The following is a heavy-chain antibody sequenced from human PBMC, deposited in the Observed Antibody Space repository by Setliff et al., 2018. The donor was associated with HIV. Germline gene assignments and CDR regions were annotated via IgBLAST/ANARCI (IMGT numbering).Heavy chain of an antibody. CDR3: ARTDYGGNSGGNYFDY. J-gene: IGHJ4*02. Sequence: AASVKVSCKASGYTFTTYDITWVRQAPGQGLEWLGWISPYNGHTNFAQKFQGRVTMTTDTATSTAYMEVRNLRSDDTAVYYCARTDYGGNSGGNYFDYWGQGSLVTVSS. CDR1: GYTFTTYD. CDR2: ISPYNGHT. V-gene: IGHV1-18*01. D-gene: IGHD4-17*01.